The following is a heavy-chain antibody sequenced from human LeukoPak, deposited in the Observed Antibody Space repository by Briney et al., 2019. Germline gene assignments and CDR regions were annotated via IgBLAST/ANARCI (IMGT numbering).Heavy chain of an antibody. D-gene: IGHD1-26*01. J-gene: IGHJ4*02. CDR3: ARDVGPYGGSPGGD. Sequence: GGSLRLSCEASGFMFNSFWMHWVRQGPGKGLVWVARIKTDGSESSYADFVGGRFIISRDNARNTLFLQMDSLRDDDTAVYFCARDVGPYGGSPGGDWGLGTLVTVSS. CDR2: IKTDGSES. CDR1: GFMFNSFW. V-gene: IGHV3-74*01.